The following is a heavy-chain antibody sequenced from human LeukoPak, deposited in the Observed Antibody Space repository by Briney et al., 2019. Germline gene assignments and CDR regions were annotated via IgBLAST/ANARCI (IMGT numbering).Heavy chain of an antibody. CDR1: GGTFSSYA. CDR2: IIPIFGTA. J-gene: IGHJ4*02. V-gene: IGHV1-69*05. CDR3: ARPSTSIQSRFDY. Sequence: VASVKVSCKASGGTFSSYAISWVRQAPGQGLEWMGGIIPIFGTANYAQKFQGRVTITTDESTSTAYMELSSLRSEDTAVYYCARPSTSIQSRFDYWGQGTLVTVSS. D-gene: IGHD2-2*02.